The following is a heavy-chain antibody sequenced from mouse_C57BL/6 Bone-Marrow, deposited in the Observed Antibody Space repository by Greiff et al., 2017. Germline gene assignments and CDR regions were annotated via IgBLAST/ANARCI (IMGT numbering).Heavy chain of an antibody. Sequence: VQLQQSGAELVRPGASVKLSCTASGFNIKDYYMHWVKQRPEQGLEWIGRIDPEDGDTEYAPKFQGKATMTADTSSNTAYLQLSSLTSEDTAVYYCTTNYYGSSYERYFDVWHRDHGHRLL. J-gene: IGHJ1*03. V-gene: IGHV14-1*01. D-gene: IGHD1-1*01. CDR2: IDPEDGDT. CDR1: GFNIKDYY. CDR3: TTNYYGSSYERYFDV.